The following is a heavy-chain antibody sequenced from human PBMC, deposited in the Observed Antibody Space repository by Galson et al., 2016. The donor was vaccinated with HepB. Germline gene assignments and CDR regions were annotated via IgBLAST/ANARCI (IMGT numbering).Heavy chain of an antibody. D-gene: IGHD2-21*02. CDR3: ARGVGLVEDCYRED. Sequence: SLRLSCAASGFTVSSNYMSWVRQAPGKGLDWISVIYSGGSTYYADSVKGRFTIARDESKNTVVRQMNSRIAGETAVYYCARGVGLVEDCYREDGGQGARVTVSA. CDR1: GFTVSSNY. J-gene: IGHJ4*02. CDR2: IYSGGST. V-gene: IGHV3-53*01.